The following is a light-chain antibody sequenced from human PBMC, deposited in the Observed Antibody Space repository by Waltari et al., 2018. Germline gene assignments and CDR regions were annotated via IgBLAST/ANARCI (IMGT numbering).Light chain of an antibody. J-gene: IGKJ3*01. Sequence: EILLTQSPGTLSLSPGERATLSCRASQSVSSSSLAWYQQKPDQAPRLLIYGASSRATGIPDRFSGSGSGTDFSLTISRLEPEDFAVYYCQQYSSLPLTFGPGTKVDLK. CDR2: GAS. V-gene: IGKV3-20*01. CDR1: QSVSSSS. CDR3: QQYSSLPLT.